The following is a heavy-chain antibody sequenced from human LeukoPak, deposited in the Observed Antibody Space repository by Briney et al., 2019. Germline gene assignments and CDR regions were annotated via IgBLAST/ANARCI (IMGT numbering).Heavy chain of an antibody. CDR1: GFTFSSYG. D-gene: IGHD3-10*01. CDR2: ISYDGSNK. V-gene: IGHV3-30*03. CDR3: ARDGERVLSHDH. Sequence: GGSLRLSCAASGFTFSSYGMHWVRQAPGKGLEWVAVISYDGSNKYYADSVKGRFTISRDNSKNTLYLQMNSLRAEDTAVYYCARDGERVLSHDHWGQGTLVTVSS. J-gene: IGHJ4*02.